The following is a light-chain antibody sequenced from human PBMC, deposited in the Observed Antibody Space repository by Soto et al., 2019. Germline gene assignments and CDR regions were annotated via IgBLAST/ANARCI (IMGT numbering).Light chain of an antibody. V-gene: IGKV1-39*01. J-gene: IGKJ3*01. Sequence: DIQMTQSPSSLSASVGDRVTITCRASQSISSYLNWYQQKPGKAPKLLIYAASSLQSGVPLRFSGSVSGTYFTLTISSLQPEDFATYYCQQSYSTPIFTFGPGTKVDIK. CDR2: AAS. CDR3: QQSYSTPIFT. CDR1: QSISSY.